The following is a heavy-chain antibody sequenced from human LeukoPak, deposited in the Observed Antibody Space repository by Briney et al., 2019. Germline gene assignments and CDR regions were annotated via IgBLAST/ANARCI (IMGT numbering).Heavy chain of an antibody. D-gene: IGHD4-17*01. V-gene: IGHV3-7*01. Sequence: VGSLRLSPAASGFTLCGIRTTWGRQAPGKGRERGVNTRQEGSEKYYVDSVKGRFTISRDNAKNSLYLQMNSLRAEDTAVYYCACSVLGDYGIYYFDYWGQGNLVTVSS. CDR3: ACSVLGDYGIYYFDY. CDR1: GFTLCGIR. CDR2: TRQEGSEK. J-gene: IGHJ4*02.